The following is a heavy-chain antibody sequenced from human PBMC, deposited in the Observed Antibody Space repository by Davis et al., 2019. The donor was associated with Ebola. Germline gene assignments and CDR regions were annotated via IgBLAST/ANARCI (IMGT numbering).Heavy chain of an antibody. D-gene: IGHD4-23*01. CDR3: TTEDTRWPH. CDR1: GFTFSNAW. J-gene: IGHJ4*02. Sequence: GESLKISCAASGFTFSNAWMTWVRQAPGKGLEWVGLIKGENDGGTVYYPAPVKGRFTISRDDPENTVYLQMDSVKTEDTAVYYCTTEDTRWPHWGQGTLVTVSS. CDR2: IKGENDGGTV. V-gene: IGHV3-15*07.